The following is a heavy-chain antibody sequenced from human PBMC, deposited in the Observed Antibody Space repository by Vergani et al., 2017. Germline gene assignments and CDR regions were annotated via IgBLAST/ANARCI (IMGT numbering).Heavy chain of an antibody. D-gene: IGHD4-17*01. Sequence: EVQLVESGGGLVQPGGSLRLSCAASGFTFSSYWMHWVRQAPGKGLVWVSRINSDGSSTDYAYSVRGRFTISRDNAKNTLYLQMNSLRAEDTAVYYCARARYGDYRWFDPWGHGTLVTVSS. J-gene: IGHJ5*02. CDR3: ARARYGDYRWFDP. CDR1: GFTFSSYW. V-gene: IGHV3-74*01. CDR2: INSDGSST.